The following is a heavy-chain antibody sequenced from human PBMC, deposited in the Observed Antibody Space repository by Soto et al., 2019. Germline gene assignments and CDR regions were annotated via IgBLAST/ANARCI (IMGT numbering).Heavy chain of an antibody. V-gene: IGHV3-30*03. J-gene: IGHJ4*02. D-gene: IGHD3-3*01. Sequence: PGGSLRLSCAASGFIFSSYGMHWVRQAPGKGLEWVAVISYDGNNKYYTNSVKGRFTISRDNSKDTLYLQMNSLRGDDTAVYYCARDRTVFGVASPDYWGQGTLVTVSS. CDR1: GFIFSSYG. CDR2: ISYDGNNK. CDR3: ARDRTVFGVASPDY.